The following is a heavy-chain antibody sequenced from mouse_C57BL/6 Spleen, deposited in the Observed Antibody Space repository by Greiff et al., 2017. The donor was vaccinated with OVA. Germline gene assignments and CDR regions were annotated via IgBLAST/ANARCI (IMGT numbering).Heavy chain of an antibody. Sequence: EVKVVESGGGLVKPGGSLKLSCAASGFTFSSYTMSWVRQTPEKRLEWVATISGGGGNTYYPDSVKGRFTISRDNAKNTLYLQMSSLRSEDTALYYCARSLYSNFCFDYWGQGTTLTVSS. D-gene: IGHD2-5*01. V-gene: IGHV5-9*01. CDR1: GFTFSSYT. CDR3: ARSLYSNFCFDY. J-gene: IGHJ2*01. CDR2: ISGGGGNT.